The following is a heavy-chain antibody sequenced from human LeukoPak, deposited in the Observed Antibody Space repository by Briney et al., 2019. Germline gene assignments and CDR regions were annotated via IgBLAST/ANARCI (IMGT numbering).Heavy chain of an antibody. V-gene: IGHV1-69*13. D-gene: IGHD1-1*01. CDR2: IIPIFGTA. CDR3: ARGAGNPRALYYYYYMDV. J-gene: IGHJ6*03. Sequence: SVKVSCKASGYTFTSYGISWVRQAPGQGLEWMGGIIPIFGTANYAQKFQGRVTITADESTSTAYMELSSLRSEDTAVYYCARGAGNPRALYYYYYMDVWGKGTTVTVSS. CDR1: GYTFTSYG.